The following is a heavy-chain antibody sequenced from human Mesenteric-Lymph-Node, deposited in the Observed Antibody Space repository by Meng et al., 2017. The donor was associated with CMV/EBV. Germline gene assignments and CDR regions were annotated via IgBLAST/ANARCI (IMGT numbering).Heavy chain of an antibody. Sequence: GESLKISCAASGFTFSSYAMSWVRQAPGKGLEWVSAISGSGGSTYYADSVKGRFTISRDNSKNTLYLQMNSLRAEDTAVYYCAKDNGSGSYSGAFDIWGQGTMVTVSS. V-gene: IGHV3-23*01. CDR2: ISGSGGST. D-gene: IGHD3-10*01. CDR3: AKDNGSGSYSGAFDI. J-gene: IGHJ3*02. CDR1: GFTFSSYA.